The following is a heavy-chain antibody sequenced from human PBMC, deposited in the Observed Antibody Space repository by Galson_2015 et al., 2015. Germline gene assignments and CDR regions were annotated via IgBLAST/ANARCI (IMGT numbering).Heavy chain of an antibody. D-gene: IGHD5-12*01. V-gene: IGHV3-74*01. CDR3: ARDGYGNHYYNYMDV. CDR2: INRDGSSK. Sequence: SVRLSCAGSGFTFSSYWMNWARQAPGKGLVWVSHINRDGSSKSYADSVKGRFSIARDSAKNTLYLQMNSLRAEDTAVYYCARDGYGNHYYNYMDVWGKGTTVTVSS. CDR1: GFTFSSYW. J-gene: IGHJ6*03.